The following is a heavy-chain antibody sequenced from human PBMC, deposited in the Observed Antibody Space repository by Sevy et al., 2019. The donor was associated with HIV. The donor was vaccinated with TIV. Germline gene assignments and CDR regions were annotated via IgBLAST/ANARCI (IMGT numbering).Heavy chain of an antibody. V-gene: IGHV4-59*02. CDR3: ARGRFPGYSSGWSSAAYQKFSMDA. CDR2: ISYSGST. Sequence: SETLSLTCTVSGGSVIGYYWSWIRQPPGKGLEWIGYISYSGSTTHNPSLKSRVTMSVDTSNNQLSMKLRSLTAAEAAVYYCARGRFPGYSSGWSSAAYQKFSMDAWGKGTTVTVSS. J-gene: IGHJ6*03. D-gene: IGHD6-19*01. CDR1: GGSVIGYY.